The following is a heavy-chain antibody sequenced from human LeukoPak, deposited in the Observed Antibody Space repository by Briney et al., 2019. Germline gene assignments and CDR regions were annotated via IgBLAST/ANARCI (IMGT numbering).Heavy chain of an antibody. Sequence: GGALKLFFSSSWITLRCFWVHWVRPAPGKGLGLVSRNYCCWGNTRYADSVKGRFTISRDNAKNTMDLQMNSLRAEDTAVYYCAKVRSPFTIAVRKPPGGNSDSTDYWGQGTLVTVSS. CDR2: NYCCWGNT. J-gene: IGHJ4*02. V-gene: IGHV3-74*01. CDR1: WITLRCFW. D-gene: IGHD4-23*01. CDR3: AKVRSPFTIAVRKPPGGNSDSTDY.